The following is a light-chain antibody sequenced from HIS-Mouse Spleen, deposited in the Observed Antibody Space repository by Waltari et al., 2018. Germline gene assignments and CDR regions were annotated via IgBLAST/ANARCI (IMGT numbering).Light chain of an antibody. V-gene: IGLV3-21*02. CDR1: NIGSKS. Sequence: SYVLTQPPSVSVAPGQTARLNCGGNNIGSKSVHWYRPKPGQAPVLVVYDDSDRPSGVPERFSGSNSGNTATLTISRVEAGDEADYYCQVWDSSSDHWVFGGGTKLTVL. J-gene: IGLJ3*02. CDR3: QVWDSSSDHWV. CDR2: DDS.